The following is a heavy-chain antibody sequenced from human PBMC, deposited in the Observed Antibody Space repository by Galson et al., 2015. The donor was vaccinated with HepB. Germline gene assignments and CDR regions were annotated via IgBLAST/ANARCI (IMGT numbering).Heavy chain of an antibody. V-gene: IGHV1-69*13. CDR1: GGTFSSYA. Sequence: SVKVSCKASGGTFSSYAISWVRQAPGQGLEWMGGIIPIFGTANYAQKFQGRVTITADESTSTAYMELSSLGSEDTAVYYCARAEGKIAAAPRTWGQGTLVTVSS. CDR3: ARAEGKIAAAPRT. D-gene: IGHD6-13*01. CDR2: IIPIFGTA. J-gene: IGHJ5*02.